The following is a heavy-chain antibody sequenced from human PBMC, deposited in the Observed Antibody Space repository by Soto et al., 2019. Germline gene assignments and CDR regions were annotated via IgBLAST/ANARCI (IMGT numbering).Heavy chain of an antibody. CDR3: AREGKSSTSCNTGCNFDF. D-gene: IGHD2-2*01. CDR1: GFTVNSNH. V-gene: IGHV3-53*01. J-gene: IGHJ4*02. Sequence: EVQLAESGGGLIQPGGSQTLSCAASGFTVNSNHMSWVRQAPGKGLEWVSVIYSGGSTYYADSVKGRFSISRDNSKNTLYLQMNSLRAEDTAVYYCAREGKSSTSCNTGCNFDFWGQGTLVTVSS. CDR2: IYSGGST.